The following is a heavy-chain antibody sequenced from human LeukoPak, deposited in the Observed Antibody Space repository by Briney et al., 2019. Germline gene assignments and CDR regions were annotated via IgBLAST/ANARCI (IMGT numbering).Heavy chain of an antibody. J-gene: IGHJ5*01. CDR3: AKANRDGYNYYDS. Sequence: PGGSLRLSCAASGFTFSSYAMSWVRQAPGKGLEWVLTISGDGGVTYYADSVEGRFTSSRDNSKDTLYLQMNSLRAEDTAAYYCAKANRDGYNYYDSWGQGTLVTVSS. CDR2: ISGDGGVT. CDR1: GFTFSSYA. V-gene: IGHV3-23*01. D-gene: IGHD5-24*01.